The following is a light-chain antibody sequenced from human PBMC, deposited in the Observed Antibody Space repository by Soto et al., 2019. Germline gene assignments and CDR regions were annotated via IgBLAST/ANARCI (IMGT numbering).Light chain of an antibody. CDR3: HRYDASPPFS. CDR1: QSVSTTY. CDR2: GTS. Sequence: EVVLTQSPGTLSLSPGERATLSCRASQSVSTTYLAWYQQKAGQPPRLVIYGTSRRATCIPDRFSGSGSGTDFTLTISRLEPEDFAVYYCHRYDASPPFSFGPGTKVDF. V-gene: IGKV3-20*01. J-gene: IGKJ3*01.